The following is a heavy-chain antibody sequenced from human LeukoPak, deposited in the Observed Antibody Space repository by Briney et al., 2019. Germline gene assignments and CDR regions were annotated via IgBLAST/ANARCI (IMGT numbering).Heavy chain of an antibody. CDR3: ARGLKMSSGSYTNRYNWFDP. J-gene: IGHJ5*02. CDR1: GGSFSGYY. D-gene: IGHD1-26*01. V-gene: IGHV4-34*01. Sequence: PSETLSLTCAVYGGSFSGYYWSWIRQPPGKGLEWIGEINHSGSTNYNPSLKSRVTILVDTSKNQFSLKLSSVTAADTAVYYCARGLKMSSGSYTNRYNWFDPWGQGTLVTVSS. CDR2: INHSGST.